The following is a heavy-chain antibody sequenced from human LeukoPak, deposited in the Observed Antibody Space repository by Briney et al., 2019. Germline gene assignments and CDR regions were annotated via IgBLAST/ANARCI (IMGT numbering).Heavy chain of an antibody. D-gene: IGHD3-10*01. CDR1: GGTFSSYA. CDR3: ARAPITMVRGVIFWFDP. CDR2: IIPIFGTA. J-gene: IGHJ5*02. V-gene: IGHV1-69*06. Sequence: GASVKVSCKASGGTFSSYAISWVRQAPGQGLEWMGGIIPIFGTANYAQKFQGRVTITADKSTSTAYMELSSLRSEDTAVYYCARAPITMVRGVIFWFDPWGQGTLVTVSS.